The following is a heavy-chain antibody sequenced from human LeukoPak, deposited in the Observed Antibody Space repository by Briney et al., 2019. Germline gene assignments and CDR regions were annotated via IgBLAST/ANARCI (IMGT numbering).Heavy chain of an antibody. CDR1: GFTFSRYG. J-gene: IGHJ3*02. CDR3: ARVGYSWNAFDI. Sequence: GGSLRLSCAASGFTFSRYGMTWVRQAPGKGLEWVSYISSSGSTIYYADSVKGRFTISRDNAKNSLYLQMNSLRAEDTAVYYCARVGYSWNAFDIWGQGTMVTVSS. D-gene: IGHD5-12*01. CDR2: ISSSGSTI. V-gene: IGHV3-48*04.